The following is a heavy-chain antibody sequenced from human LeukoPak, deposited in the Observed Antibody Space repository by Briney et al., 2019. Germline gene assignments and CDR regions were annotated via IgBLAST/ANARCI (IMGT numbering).Heavy chain of an antibody. CDR3: ARDRTIFGVVITPDPPSPPPYYYMDV. CDR1: GGTFSSYA. Sequence: SVKVSCKASGGTFSSYAISWVRQAPGQGLEWMGGIIPIFGTANYAQKFQGRVTITADESTSTAYMELSSLRSEDTAVYYCARDRTIFGVVITPDPPSPPPYYYMDVWGKGTTVTVSS. J-gene: IGHJ6*03. D-gene: IGHD3-3*01. CDR2: IIPIFGTA. V-gene: IGHV1-69*01.